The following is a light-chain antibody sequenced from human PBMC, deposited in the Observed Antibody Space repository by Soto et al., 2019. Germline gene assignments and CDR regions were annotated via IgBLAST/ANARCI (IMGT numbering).Light chain of an antibody. CDR2: DVS. Sequence: QSALTQPASVSGSPGQSITISCTGTSSDVGGYNYVSWYQQHPGKAPKLMIYDVSNRPSGVSNRFSGSKSGNTASLTISGRQGEEEADYYCTSYTSGSTVVFGGGTKLTVL. CDR1: SSDVGGYNY. CDR3: TSYTSGSTVV. J-gene: IGLJ2*01. V-gene: IGLV2-14*01.